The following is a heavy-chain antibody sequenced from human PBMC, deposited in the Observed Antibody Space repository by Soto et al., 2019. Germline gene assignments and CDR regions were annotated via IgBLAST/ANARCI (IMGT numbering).Heavy chain of an antibody. J-gene: IGHJ4*02. D-gene: IGHD2-2*01. CDR3: ARLNGYCSSTSCPIQFDY. CDR2: IIPILGIA. V-gene: IGHV1-69*02. Sequence: SVKVSCKGSGGTFNSYTVTWVRQAPGQGLEWMGRIIPILGIANYAQKFQGRVTITADKSTSTAYMELSSLRSEDTAVYYCARLNGYCSSTSCPIQFDYWGQGTLVTVSS. CDR1: GGTFNSYT.